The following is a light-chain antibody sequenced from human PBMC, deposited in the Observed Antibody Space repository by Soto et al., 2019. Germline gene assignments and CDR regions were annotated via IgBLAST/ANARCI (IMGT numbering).Light chain of an antibody. CDR2: DDT. J-gene: IGLJ2*01. CDR1: SSNIGAGYD. Sequence: QSVLTQPPSVSGAPGQTVTISCTGSSSNIGAGYDVHWYQQLPRTAPKVLIYDDTNRPSGVPDRFSGSRSVTSTSLAITGLQAEDEADDYCHSYDSRLSASVFGGGTKLTVL. CDR3: HSYDSRLSASV. V-gene: IGLV1-40*01.